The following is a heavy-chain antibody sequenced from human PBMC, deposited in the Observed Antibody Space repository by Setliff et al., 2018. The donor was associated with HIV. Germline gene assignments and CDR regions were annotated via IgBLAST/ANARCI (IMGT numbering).Heavy chain of an antibody. CDR2: SIPLFKTV. D-gene: IGHD2-8*01. CDR3: ASGSGYCRNGDCYIGVHKNPDKYFYDY. J-gene: IGHJ4*02. V-gene: IGHV1-69*05. Sequence: SVKVSCKASGATFSNSALTWVRQAPGQGLEWVGGSIPLFKTVNYAQKFQGRLTISTDELMTTAYMELSSLKSEDTAVYYCASGSGYCRNGDCYIGVHKNPDKYFYDYWGQGTLVTVSS. CDR1: GATFSNSA.